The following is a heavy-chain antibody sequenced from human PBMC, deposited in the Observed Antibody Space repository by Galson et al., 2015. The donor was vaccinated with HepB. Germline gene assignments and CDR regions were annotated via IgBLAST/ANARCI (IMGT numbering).Heavy chain of an antibody. Sequence: SLRLSCAASGFSFSNYGMHWVRQAPGKGLEWVAIISYDGNKEYYADSLKGRFTISRDNSRKTLYLQMNSLRAEDTAVYYCAKDLVLMVYAVPDNWGQGTLATVSS. CDR3: AKDLVLMVYAVPDN. J-gene: IGHJ4*02. CDR2: ISYDGNKE. CDR1: GFSFSNYG. D-gene: IGHD2-8*01. V-gene: IGHV3-30*18.